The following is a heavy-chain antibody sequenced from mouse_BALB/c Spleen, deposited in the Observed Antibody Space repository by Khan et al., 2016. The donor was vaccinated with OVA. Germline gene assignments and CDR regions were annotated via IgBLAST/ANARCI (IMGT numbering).Heavy chain of an antibody. J-gene: IGHJ1*01. V-gene: IGHV9-3-1*01. Sequence: IQLVQSGPELKKPGETVKISCKASGYTFTNYGMNWVKQAPGKGLKWMGWINTYTGEPTYADDFKGRFAFSLETSASTAYLQINNLKNEDTATYFCTRSNSYWYFDVWGAGTTVTVSP. CDR3: TRSNSYWYFDV. D-gene: IGHD4-1*02. CDR1: GYTFTNYG. CDR2: INTYTGEP.